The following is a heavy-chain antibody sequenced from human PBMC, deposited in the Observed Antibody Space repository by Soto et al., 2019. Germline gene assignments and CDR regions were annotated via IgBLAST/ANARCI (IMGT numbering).Heavy chain of an antibody. V-gene: IGHV1-46*04. D-gene: IGHD3-9*01. Sequence: QMQLVQSGAEVKKPGASVKVSCKASGYTFTSYYMHWVRQAPGQGLEWMGIINPSGGSTSYAQKLQGRATMTRDTSTSTDYMELSSLTSADTAVYYCAREEYYDTLTGYYSYGMDVWGQGTTVTVS. CDR1: GYTFTSYY. CDR3: AREEYYDTLTGYYSYGMDV. J-gene: IGHJ6*02. CDR2: INPSGGST.